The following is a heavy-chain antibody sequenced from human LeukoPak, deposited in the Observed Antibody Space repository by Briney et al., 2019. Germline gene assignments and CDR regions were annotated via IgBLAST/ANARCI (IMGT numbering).Heavy chain of an antibody. J-gene: IGHJ4*02. V-gene: IGHV1-69*05. CDR2: IIPIFGTA. Sequence: SVKVSCKAPGGTFSSYAISWVRQAPGQGLEWMGGIIPIFGTANYAQKFQGRVTMTTDTSTSTAYMELRSLRFDDTAVYYCARDGGYFDYWGRGTLVTVSS. CDR3: ARDGGYFDY. CDR1: GGTFSSYA.